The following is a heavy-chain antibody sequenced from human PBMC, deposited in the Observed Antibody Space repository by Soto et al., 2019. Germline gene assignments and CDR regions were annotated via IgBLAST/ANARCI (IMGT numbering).Heavy chain of an antibody. CDR1: GFTFSSYS. CDR3: ARTSNSRGNNYFYYGLDV. J-gene: IGHJ6*02. Sequence: ASGFTFSSYSMNWIRQPPGKGLEWVSVIYSGGSTYYADSVRGRFTISRDSSKNTLHLQMNSLRAEDTAVYYCARTSNSRGNNYFYYGLDVWGQGTTVTVSS. CDR2: IYSGGST. V-gene: IGHV3-53*01. D-gene: IGHD4-4*01.